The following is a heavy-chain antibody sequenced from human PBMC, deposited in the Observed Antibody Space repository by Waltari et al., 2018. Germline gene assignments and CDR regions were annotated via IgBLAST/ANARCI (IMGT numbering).Heavy chain of an antibody. J-gene: IGHJ6*02. CDR3: SRSLDD. V-gene: IGHV3-7*01. Sequence: EVQLVESGGDLVQPGGSLRLSCAASGFPFSNSWMDWVRQAAGKGREWVANIRPDGREKSYVDAVEGRFTSSRDNAKNSLYLQMNILRADDTAVYYCSRSLDDWGQGSTVTVSS. CDR1: GFPFSNSW. CDR2: IRPDGREK.